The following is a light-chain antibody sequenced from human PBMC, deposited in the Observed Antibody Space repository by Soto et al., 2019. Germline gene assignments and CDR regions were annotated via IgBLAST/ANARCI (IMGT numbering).Light chain of an antibody. V-gene: IGKV1-8*01. Sequence: AVLLTQSPSSFSASTGDRATITCRASQDIHNYLAWYQQVPGKAPKLLLYAASILQTGVPSRFSGSGSGTDVTLTIDSLQSEDFATYFCQHYYNYPWTFGQGTTVE. J-gene: IGKJ1*01. CDR2: AAS. CDR3: QHYYNYPWT. CDR1: QDIHNY.